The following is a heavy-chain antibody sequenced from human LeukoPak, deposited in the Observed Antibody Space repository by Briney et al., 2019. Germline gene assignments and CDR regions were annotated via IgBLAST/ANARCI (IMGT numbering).Heavy chain of an antibody. D-gene: IGHD3-10*01. CDR1: GYTFTSYG. CDR3: ARAVVRGVIITAYGMDV. V-gene: IGHV1-18*01. Sequence: ASVKVSCKASGYTFTSYGISWVRQAPGQGLEWMGWISAYNGNTNYAQKLQGRVTMTTDTSTSTAYMELRSLRSDDTAVYYCARAVVRGVIITAYGMDVWGQGTTVTVPS. CDR2: ISAYNGNT. J-gene: IGHJ6*02.